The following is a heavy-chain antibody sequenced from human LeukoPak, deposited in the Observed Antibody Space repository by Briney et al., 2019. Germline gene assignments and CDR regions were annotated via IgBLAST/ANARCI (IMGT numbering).Heavy chain of an antibody. V-gene: IGHV3-30*02. D-gene: IGHD1-26*01. CDR3: AKDRSGSYSQGLDY. CDR1: GFTFSSYA. Sequence: GGSLRLSCVVSGFTFSSYAMSWVRQAPGKGLEWVAFIRYDGSNKYYADSVKGRFTISRDNSKNTLYLQMNSLRAEDTAVYYCAKDRSGSYSQGLDYWGQGTLVTVSS. J-gene: IGHJ4*02. CDR2: IRYDGSNK.